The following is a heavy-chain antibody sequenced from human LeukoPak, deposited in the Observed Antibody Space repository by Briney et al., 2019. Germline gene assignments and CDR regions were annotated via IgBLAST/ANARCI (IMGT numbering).Heavy chain of an antibody. J-gene: IGHJ5*02. V-gene: IGHV3-33*01. CDR3: ARDGTVTAGPFDP. CDR1: GITFSSFG. D-gene: IGHD4-11*01. CDR2: IWYDGSNK. Sequence: PETSLRLSCAASGITFSSFGMHWVRQAPGKGLEWVAFIWYDGSNKYYADSVKGRFTISRDNSKNTLYLQMNSLRVEDTAVYYCARDGTVTAGPFDPWGQGTLVTVSS.